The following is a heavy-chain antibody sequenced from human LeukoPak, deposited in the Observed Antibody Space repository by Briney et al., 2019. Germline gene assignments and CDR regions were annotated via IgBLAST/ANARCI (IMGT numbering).Heavy chain of an antibody. Sequence: GGSLRLSCGASGFTFSYHWMHWVRHVPGKGLVWVSRIDGGGSSTSYADSVKGRFSISRDNAKSTLYLQMSSLRAEDTAVYYCARGPGSSGGAYVGDYWGPGTLVTVSS. CDR3: ARGPGSSGGAYVGDY. V-gene: IGHV3-74*01. D-gene: IGHD3-22*01. J-gene: IGHJ4*01. CDR1: GFTFSYHW. CDR2: IDGGGSST.